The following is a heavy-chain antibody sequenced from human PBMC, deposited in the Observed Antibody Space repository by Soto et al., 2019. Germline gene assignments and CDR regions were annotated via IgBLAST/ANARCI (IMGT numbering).Heavy chain of an antibody. Sequence: QLQLQESGPGLVKPSETLSLTCTVSGGSISSSSYYWGWIRQPPGKGLEWIGSIYYSGSTYYNPSLKRRVTIPGDTSKNQFSLQLSSATAADTAVYYCARHPIWSPGVRRGWFDPWGQGTLVTVSS. CDR1: GGSISSSSYY. CDR2: IYYSGST. D-gene: IGHD3-10*01. CDR3: ARHPIWSPGVRRGWFDP. J-gene: IGHJ5*02. V-gene: IGHV4-39*01.